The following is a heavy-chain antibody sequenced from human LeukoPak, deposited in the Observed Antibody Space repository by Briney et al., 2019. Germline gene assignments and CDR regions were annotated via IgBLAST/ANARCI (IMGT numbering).Heavy chain of an antibody. CDR2: LSYSGST. J-gene: IGHJ4*02. CDR3: ARNWSPNYYFDY. V-gene: IGHV4-59*01. CDR1: RGSISTYY. Sequence: NPSETLSLTCTVSRGSISTYYWSWIRQPPDKGLEWIGYLSYSGSTNYNPSLKSRVTISLDTSKNQFSLKLSSLTAADTAVYYCARNWSPNYYFDYWGQGTLVTVSS. D-gene: IGHD3-3*01.